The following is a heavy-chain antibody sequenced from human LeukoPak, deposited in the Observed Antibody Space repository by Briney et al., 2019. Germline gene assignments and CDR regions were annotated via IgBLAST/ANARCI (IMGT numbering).Heavy chain of an antibody. J-gene: IGHJ4*02. CDR3: ASGGSYGNR. CDR1: GFTFSSYA. CDR2: ISYDGSNK. D-gene: IGHD1-26*01. Sequence: PGGSLRLSCAASGFTFSSYAMHWVRQAPGKGLEWVAVISYDGSNKYYADSVKGRFTISRDNAKNSLYLQMNSLRAEDTAVYYCASGGSYGNRWGQGTLVTVSS. V-gene: IGHV3-30-3*01.